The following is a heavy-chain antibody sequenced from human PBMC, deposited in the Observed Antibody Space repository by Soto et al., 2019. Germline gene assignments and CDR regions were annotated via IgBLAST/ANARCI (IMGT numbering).Heavy chain of an antibody. V-gene: IGHV3-30*18. Sequence: GGSLRLSCAASGFTFSSYGMHWVRQAPGKGLEWVAVISYDGSNKYYADSVKGRFTISRDNSKNTLYLQMNSLRAEDTAVYYCAKDGWDDYSNYNPTGLINCFDPWGQGTQVTVSS. CDR3: AKDGWDDYSNYNPTGLINCFDP. D-gene: IGHD4-4*01. CDR2: ISYDGSNK. J-gene: IGHJ5*02. CDR1: GFTFSSYG.